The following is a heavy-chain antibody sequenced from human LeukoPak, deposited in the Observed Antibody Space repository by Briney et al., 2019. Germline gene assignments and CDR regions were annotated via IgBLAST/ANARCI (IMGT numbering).Heavy chain of an antibody. J-gene: IGHJ6*02. Sequence: PSETLSLTCTVSGDSISNYYWSWIRQPAGKGLEWIGRIYTSGSTNYNPSLKSRVTMSVDTSKNQFSLKLSSVTAADTAVYYCARTFQAPSYGDSDSRTKYPYSMDVWGQGTMVAVSS. CDR2: IYTSGST. CDR1: GDSISNYY. D-gene: IGHD4-17*01. V-gene: IGHV4-4*07. CDR3: ARTFQAPSYGDSDSRTKYPYSMDV.